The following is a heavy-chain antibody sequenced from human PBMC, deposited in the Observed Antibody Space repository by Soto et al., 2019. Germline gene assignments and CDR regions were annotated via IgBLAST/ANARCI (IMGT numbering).Heavy chain of an antibody. V-gene: IGHV3-9*01. CDR2: ISWNSGSI. J-gene: IGHJ3*02. D-gene: IGHD2-2*01. CDR1: GFTFEDYA. Sequence: EVQLVESGGGLVQPGRSLRLSCAASGFTFEDYAMHWVRQAPGKGLEWVSGISWNSGSIGYADSVKGRFTISRDNAKNSLYLQMTSLRAEDTALYYCAKASRYCSSTSCPNDAFDIWGQGTMVTVSS. CDR3: AKASRYCSSTSCPNDAFDI.